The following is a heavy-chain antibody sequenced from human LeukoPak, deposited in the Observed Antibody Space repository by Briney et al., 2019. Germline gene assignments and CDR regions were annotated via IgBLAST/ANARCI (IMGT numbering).Heavy chain of an antibody. J-gene: IGHJ4*01. CDR2: INHSGST. V-gene: IGHV4-34*01. Sequence: PSETLSLTCAVYGGSFSGYYWSWIRQPPGKGLEWIGEINHSGSTNYNPSLKSRVTISVDTSKNQFSLKLSSVTAADTAVYYCASFHKGKYYFDYWGQEPWSPSPQ. D-gene: IGHD3-10*01. CDR1: GGSFSGYY. CDR3: ASFHKGKYYFDY.